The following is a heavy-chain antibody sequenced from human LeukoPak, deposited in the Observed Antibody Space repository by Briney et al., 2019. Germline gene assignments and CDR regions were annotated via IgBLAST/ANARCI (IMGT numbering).Heavy chain of an antibody. CDR2: ISYSGNT. V-gene: IGHV4-59*08. D-gene: IGHD6-13*01. CDR3: ARQGGYIAPLAL. J-gene: IGHJ4*02. Sequence: SETLSLTCTVSGGSISSYYWSWIRQPPGKGLEWIGYISYSGNTNYNPSLKSRVTISVDTSKNQFSLKLTSVTAADTAVYYCARQGGYIAPLALWGQGTLVTVSA. CDR1: GGSISSYY.